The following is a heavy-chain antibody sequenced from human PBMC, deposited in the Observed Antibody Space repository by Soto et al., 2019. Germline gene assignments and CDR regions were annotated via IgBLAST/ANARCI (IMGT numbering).Heavy chain of an antibody. V-gene: IGHV1-58*01. CDR1: GFAFTSSA. D-gene: IGHD2-2*01. Sequence: SVKVSWKACGFAFTSSALQLVRQARGQRLEWIGWMVVGSGNTNYAQKFQERVTITRDMSTSTAYMELSSLRSEDTAVYYCAARNYAAPFDIWGQGTMVTVSS. CDR3: AARNYAAPFDI. J-gene: IGHJ3*02. CDR2: MVVGSGNT.